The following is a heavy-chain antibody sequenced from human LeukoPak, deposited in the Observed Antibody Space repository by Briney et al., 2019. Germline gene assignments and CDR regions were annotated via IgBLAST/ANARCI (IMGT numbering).Heavy chain of an antibody. D-gene: IGHD4-17*01. CDR1: GFTFSNAW. CDR2: IKSKTDGGTT. J-gene: IGHJ3*02. Sequence: GGSLRLSCAASGFTFSNAWMSWVRQAPGKGLEWVGRIKSKTDGGTTDYAAPVKGRFTISRDDSKNTLYLQMNSLKTEDTAVYYCTTDSWALYTVKDAFDIWGQGTMVTVSP. V-gene: IGHV3-15*01. CDR3: TTDSWALYTVKDAFDI.